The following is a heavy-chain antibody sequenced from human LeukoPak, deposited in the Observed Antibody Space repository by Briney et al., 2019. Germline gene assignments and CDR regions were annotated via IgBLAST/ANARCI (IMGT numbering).Heavy chain of an antibody. CDR2: IKSKTDGGTT. CDR3: TTLYYDFWSGYYFDAFDI. J-gene: IGHJ3*02. CDR1: GFTVSSNY. Sequence: GGSLRLSCAASGFTVSSNYMSWVRQAPGKGLEWVGRIKSKTDGGTTDYAAPVKGRFTISRDDSKNTLYLQMNSLKTEDTAVYYCTTLYYDFWSGYYFDAFDIWGQGTMVTVSS. D-gene: IGHD3-3*01. V-gene: IGHV3-15*01.